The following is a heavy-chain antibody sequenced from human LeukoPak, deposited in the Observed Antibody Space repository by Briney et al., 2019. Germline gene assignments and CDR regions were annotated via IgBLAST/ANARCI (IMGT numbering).Heavy chain of an antibody. J-gene: IGHJ1*01. Sequence: GGSLRLSCAASGFTFSSYAMTWVRRAPGKGLERVSAISGSGGSTYYADSVKGRFTISRDNSKSTLYLQMNSLRAEDTAVYHCAKFLGEVTTRAFQDWGQGTLVTVSS. V-gene: IGHV3-23*01. CDR1: GFTFSSYA. D-gene: IGHD3-16*01. CDR2: ISGSGGST. CDR3: AKFLGEVTTRAFQD.